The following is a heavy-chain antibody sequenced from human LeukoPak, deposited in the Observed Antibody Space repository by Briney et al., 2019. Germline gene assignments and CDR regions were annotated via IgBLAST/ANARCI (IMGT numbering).Heavy chain of an antibody. Sequence: GESLKISCKGSGYSFTNYWIAWVRQMPGRGLEWMGIIYPGDSDTRYSPSFQGQVTISGDRSISTAYLQWSSLKASDTAMYYCARGRYCTSTSCSHSDYWGQGTLVTVSS. CDR1: GYSFTNYW. CDR3: ARGRYCTSTSCSHSDY. CDR2: IYPGDSDT. D-gene: IGHD2-2*01. V-gene: IGHV5-51*01. J-gene: IGHJ4*02.